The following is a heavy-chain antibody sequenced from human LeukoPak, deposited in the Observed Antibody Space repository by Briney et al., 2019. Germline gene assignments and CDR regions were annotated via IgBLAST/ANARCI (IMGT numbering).Heavy chain of an antibody. V-gene: IGHV4-39*01. CDR1: GGSITSRSYY. Sequence: PSETLSLTCTVSGGSITSRSYYWGWIRQPPVKGLEWIGSIFYSGSTYYSPSLMSRVTISVDTSKNQFSLKLSSVAAADTAVYYCASAPNKSGLRWFDPWGQGTLVTVSS. CDR3: ASAPNKSGLRWFDP. D-gene: IGHD1/OR15-1a*01. CDR2: IFYSGST. J-gene: IGHJ5*02.